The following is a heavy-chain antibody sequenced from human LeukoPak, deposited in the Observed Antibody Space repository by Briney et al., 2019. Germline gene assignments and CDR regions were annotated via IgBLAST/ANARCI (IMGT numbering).Heavy chain of an antibody. Sequence: GRSLRLSCAASGFTFSSYSMNWVRQAPGKGLEWVSSISSSSSYIYYADSVKGRFTISRDNAKNSLYLQVNSLRAEDTAVYYCSVAGTRPFDYWGQGTLVAVSS. CDR3: SVAGTRPFDY. J-gene: IGHJ4*02. CDR1: GFTFSSYS. CDR2: ISSSSSYI. D-gene: IGHD6-19*01. V-gene: IGHV3-21*01.